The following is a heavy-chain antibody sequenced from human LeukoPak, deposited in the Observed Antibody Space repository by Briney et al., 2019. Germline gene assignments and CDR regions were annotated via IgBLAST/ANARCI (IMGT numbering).Heavy chain of an antibody. J-gene: IGHJ4*02. CDR2: ISGSGGST. V-gene: IGHV3-23*01. D-gene: IGHD6-13*01. CDR3: AKDREQQLAYFDY. CDR1: GFTFSSYA. Sequence: GGSLRLSCAASGFTFSSYAMSWVRQAPGKGLEWVSAISGSGGSTYYADSVKGRFTISRDNSKNTLYLQMNSLRAEDTVVYYCAKDREQQLAYFDYWGQGTLVTVSS.